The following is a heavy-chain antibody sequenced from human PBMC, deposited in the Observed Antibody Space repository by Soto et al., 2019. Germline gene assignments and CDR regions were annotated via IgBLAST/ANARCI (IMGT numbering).Heavy chain of an antibody. CDR1: WFNFNTSE. CDR3: APLKLGRFNTAAFEI. CDR2: ISKRSVDA. Sequence: GGSLRLSCAASWFNFNTSEMNLLSQAAGKGLEWISYISKRSVDAHYADSVNGRFTISRDNAKNSLYVQIHSLRVDDTALYYCAPLKLGRFNTAAFEISGQGTMVTVSS. D-gene: IGHD1-1*01. J-gene: IGHJ3*02. V-gene: IGHV3-48*03.